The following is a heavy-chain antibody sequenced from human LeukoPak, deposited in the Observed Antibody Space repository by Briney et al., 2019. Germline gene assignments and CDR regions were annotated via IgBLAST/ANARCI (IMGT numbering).Heavy chain of an antibody. D-gene: IGHD3-10*01. CDR3: ARDGPYYGSGRGSAFDI. V-gene: IGHV1-18*01. CDR1: GYTFTNYG. J-gene: IGHJ3*02. Sequence: ASVKVSCKAFGYTFTNYGISWVRQAPGQGLEWMGWISAYNGNTNYAQKLQGRVTMTTDTSTTTAYMELRSLRSDDTAVYYCARDGPYYGSGRGSAFDIWGQGTMVTVSS. CDR2: ISAYNGNT.